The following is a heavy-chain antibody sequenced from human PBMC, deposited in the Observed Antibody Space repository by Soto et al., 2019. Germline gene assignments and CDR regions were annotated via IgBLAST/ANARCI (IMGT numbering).Heavy chain of an antibody. J-gene: IGHJ4*02. Sequence: GASVKGSCKASGDTVSIYAISWVRQAPGQGLEWMGGIIPIFVTANYAQKFQGRVTITADESTSTAYMDPVDTATYYCAHLPPGDYDLLSVYYSAPHYFDYWGQGTLVTVSS. D-gene: IGHD3-9*01. CDR3: GDYDLLSVYYSAPHYFDY. CDR2: IIPIFVTA. CDR1: GDTVSIYA. V-gene: IGHV1-69*13.